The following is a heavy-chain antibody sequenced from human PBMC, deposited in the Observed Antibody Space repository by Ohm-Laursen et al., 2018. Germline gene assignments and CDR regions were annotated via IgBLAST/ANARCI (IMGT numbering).Heavy chain of an antibody. CDR2: INSNGGST. J-gene: IGHJ4*02. CDR3: ARGISIAVAGRPFDY. D-gene: IGHD6-19*01. CDR1: GFTFSSYA. Sequence: SLRLSCAASGFTFSSYAMHWVRQAPGKGLEYVSAINSNGGSTYYANSVKGRFTISRDNSKNTLYLQMGSLRAEDMAVYYCARGISIAVAGRPFDYWGQGTLVTVSS. V-gene: IGHV3-64*01.